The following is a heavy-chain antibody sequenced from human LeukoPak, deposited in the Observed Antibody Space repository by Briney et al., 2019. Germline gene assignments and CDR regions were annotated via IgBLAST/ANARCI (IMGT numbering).Heavy chain of an antibody. Sequence: SETLSLTCTVSGDSISSYYWSWIRQPPGKGLEWIGYIYYSGSTDYNSSLKSRATMSVDTSKNQFSLKLSSVTAADTAVYYCARHLYYYYGMDVWGQGTTVTVSS. CDR1: GDSISSYY. J-gene: IGHJ6*02. CDR2: IYYSGST. V-gene: IGHV4-59*08. CDR3: ARHLYYYYGMDV.